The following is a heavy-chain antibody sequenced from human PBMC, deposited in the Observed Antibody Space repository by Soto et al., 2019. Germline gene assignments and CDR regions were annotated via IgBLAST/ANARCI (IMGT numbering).Heavy chain of an antibody. Sequence: SETLSLTCTVSGASISTPGSYWGWVRQSPGTGLQWIGFVYYTGDTYYSPSFKSRVTISVDTSKNQFSLKLRSVTAADTAVYYCAREVQAAGLDFWGQGALVTVSS. CDR1: GASISTPGSY. V-gene: IGHV4-39*07. CDR3: AREVQAAGLDF. CDR2: VYYTGDT. D-gene: IGHD6-13*01. J-gene: IGHJ4*02.